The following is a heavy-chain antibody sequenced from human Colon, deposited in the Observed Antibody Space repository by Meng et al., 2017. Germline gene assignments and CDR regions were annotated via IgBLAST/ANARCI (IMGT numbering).Heavy chain of an antibody. Sequence: VHVQPARARTVNPSQTLSRTCSLSGDSGSSTSAAWNWIRQSPSRGLEWLGRTYYRSKYYNDYALSVKSRITINPDTSKNQFSLQLNSVTPEDTAIYYCARDWGDVRGGFDFWGQGTLVTVSS. CDR3: ARDWGDVRGGFDF. CDR1: GDSGSSTSAA. CDR2: TYYRSKYYN. V-gene: IGHV6-1*01. J-gene: IGHJ4*02. D-gene: IGHD3-10*02.